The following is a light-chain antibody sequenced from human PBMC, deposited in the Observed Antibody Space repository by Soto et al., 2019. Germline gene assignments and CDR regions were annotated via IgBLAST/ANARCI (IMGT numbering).Light chain of an antibody. J-gene: IGKJ1*01. CDR3: QQYNGYPRT. CDR1: QGISSW. CDR2: AAS. Sequence: DIQVTQSPSPMSASVSDRITITCRASQGISSWLGWYQQKPGKAPKLLIYAASSLQSGVPSRFSGSGSGTDFTLTISSLQPDDFATYYCQQYNGYPRTFGQGTKVDIK. V-gene: IGKV1D-16*01.